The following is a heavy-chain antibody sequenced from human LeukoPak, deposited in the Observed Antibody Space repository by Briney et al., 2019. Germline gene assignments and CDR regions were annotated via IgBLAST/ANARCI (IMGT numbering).Heavy chain of an antibody. CDR1: GFTFRTYA. D-gene: IGHD1-26*01. V-gene: IGHV3-23*01. Sequence: PGGSLRLSCAVSGFTFRTYAMSWVRQAPGKGLEWFSAISGSGGTYYADSVKGRFTISRDNSKNTLYLQMNSLRGEDTAEYYCARHRREYGMDVWGQGTTVTVAS. CDR3: ARHRREYGMDV. J-gene: IGHJ6*02. CDR2: ISGSGGT.